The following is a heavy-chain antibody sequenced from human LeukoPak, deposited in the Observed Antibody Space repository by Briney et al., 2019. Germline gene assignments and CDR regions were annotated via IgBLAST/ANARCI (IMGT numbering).Heavy chain of an antibody. D-gene: IGHD3-22*01. Sequence: GGSLRLSCAASGFTFGNYYMSWIRQAPGKGLEWVSYISSSGDSIYYAHSVKGRFTISRDNAKYSLHLQINSLRAEDTAVYYCARASLLGSYDSSAADVWGQGTAVTVS. CDR3: ARASLLGSYDSSAADV. V-gene: IGHV3-11*01. J-gene: IGHJ6*02. CDR2: ISSSGDSI. CDR1: GFTFGNYY.